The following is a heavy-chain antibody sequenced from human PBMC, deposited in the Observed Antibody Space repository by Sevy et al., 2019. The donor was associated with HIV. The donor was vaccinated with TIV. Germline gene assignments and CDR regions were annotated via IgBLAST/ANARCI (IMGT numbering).Heavy chain of an antibody. CDR1: GFTVNSNY. V-gene: IGHV3-66*01. J-gene: IGHJ4*02. Sequence: GGSLRLSCAASGFTVNSNYMTWVRQAPGKGLEGVSVIHSDDTTYHADSVKDRFTISRDNFKNMLYLHMSSLRAKDTAVYYCARGKSGYGYALNYWGQGTLVTVSS. CDR3: ARGKSGYGYALNY. D-gene: IGHD5-18*01. CDR2: IHSDDTT.